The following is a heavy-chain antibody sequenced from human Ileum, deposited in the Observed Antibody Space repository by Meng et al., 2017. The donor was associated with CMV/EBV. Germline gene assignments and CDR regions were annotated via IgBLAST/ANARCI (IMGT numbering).Heavy chain of an antibody. CDR2: ASPNKGDT. V-gene: IGHV1-2*02. J-gene: IGHJ4*02. CDR3: ARGAGYM. Sequence: ASAKVSCKASGYRFTDHYIHWMRQAPGQGLEWMGWASPNKGDTNCAQKFQGRVTMTTDTSISTAYLELTGLTSDDTAVYYCARGAGYMRGQGTLVTVSS. CDR1: GYRFTDHY. D-gene: IGHD5-12*01.